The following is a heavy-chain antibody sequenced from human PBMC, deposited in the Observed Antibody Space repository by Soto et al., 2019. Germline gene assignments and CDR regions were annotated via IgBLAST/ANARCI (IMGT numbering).Heavy chain of an antibody. Sequence: PGGSLRLSCAASGFTFSSYAMSWVRQAPGKGLEWVSATSGSGGSTYYADSVKGRFTISRDNSKNTLYLQMNSLRAEDTAVYYCAKDSRRGYCSSTSCYIGWFDPWGQGTLVTVSS. V-gene: IGHV3-23*01. J-gene: IGHJ5*02. CDR3: AKDSRRGYCSSTSCYIGWFDP. D-gene: IGHD2-2*02. CDR2: TSGSGGST. CDR1: GFTFSSYA.